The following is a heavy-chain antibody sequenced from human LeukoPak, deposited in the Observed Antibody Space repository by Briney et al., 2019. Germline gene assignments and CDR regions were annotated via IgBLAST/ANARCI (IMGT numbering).Heavy chain of an antibody. D-gene: IGHD1-26*01. V-gene: IGHV3-7*01. Sequence: PGGSLRLSCAASGFTFSDNWMTWVRQAPGKGLEWVANINQDGSEKYYVDSVKGRFTISRDNAKNSLYLQMNSLRAEDTAVYYCARDRTWVYFDYWGQGTLVTVSS. CDR2: INQDGSEK. CDR1: GFTFSDNW. J-gene: IGHJ4*02. CDR3: ARDRTWVYFDY.